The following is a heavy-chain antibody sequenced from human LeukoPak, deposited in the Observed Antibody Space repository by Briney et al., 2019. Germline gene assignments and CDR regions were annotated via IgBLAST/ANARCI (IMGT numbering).Heavy chain of an antibody. CDR2: IIPIFGTA. CDR3: ARARVRYQLLSRGYYYYYMDV. Sequence: SVKVSCKASGGTFSSYAISWVRQAPGQGLEWMGGIIPIFGTANYAQKFQGRVTITADESTSTAYMELSSLRSEDTAVYYCARARVRYQLLSRGYYYYYMDVWGKGTTVTISS. V-gene: IGHV1-69*13. CDR1: GGTFSSYA. J-gene: IGHJ6*03. D-gene: IGHD2-2*01.